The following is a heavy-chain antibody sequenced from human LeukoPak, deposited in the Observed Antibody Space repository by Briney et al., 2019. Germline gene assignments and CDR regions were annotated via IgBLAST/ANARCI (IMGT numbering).Heavy chain of an antibody. CDR3: VRDLNYTPDY. J-gene: IGHJ4*02. CDR2: ISNDGGGT. Sequence: RGSLRLSCTASGFTFSNYWMHWVRQGLGKGLVWVSGISNDGGGTTYADSVRGRFTTSRDNAKNTLYLQMNSLGVEDTAVYYCVRDLNYTPDYWGQGTLVTVSS. CDR1: GFTFSNYW. D-gene: IGHD2-2*02. V-gene: IGHV3-74*03.